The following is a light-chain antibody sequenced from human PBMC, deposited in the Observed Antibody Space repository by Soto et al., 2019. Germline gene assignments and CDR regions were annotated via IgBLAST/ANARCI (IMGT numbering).Light chain of an antibody. CDR2: GAS. CDR3: QQYGSSFT. CDR1: QSVSSSF. V-gene: IGKV3-20*01. Sequence: QSPRTLSLSPGERATLSCRASQSVSSSFLAWYQQKPGQAPRLLIYGASRRATGIPDRYSGSGSGTDFTLTISRLEPEDFAVYYCQQYGSSFTFGPGTRWRL. J-gene: IGKJ5*01.